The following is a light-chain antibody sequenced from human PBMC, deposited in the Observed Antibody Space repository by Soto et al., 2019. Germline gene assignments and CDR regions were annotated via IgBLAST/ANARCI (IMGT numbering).Light chain of an antibody. CDR2: TDN. V-gene: IGLV1-44*01. J-gene: IGLJ2*01. Sequence: QSVLTQPPSASGAPGQRVIISCSGSSSNIGTKTVSWYQQLPGTAPKLLIHTDNQRPSGVPDRFSGSKSGTSASLAISGLQSEDEADYYCASWDDSLTGVVFGGGTKLTVL. CDR3: ASWDDSLTGVV. CDR1: SSNIGTKT.